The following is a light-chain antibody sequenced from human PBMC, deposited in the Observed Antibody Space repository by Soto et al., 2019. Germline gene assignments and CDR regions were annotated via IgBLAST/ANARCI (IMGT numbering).Light chain of an antibody. CDR3: QQYNNWPIT. CDR2: GAS. CDR1: QNILTN. V-gene: IGKV3-15*01. Sequence: EIVMTQSPATLSVSPGERATLSCRASQNILTNLAWYQQRPGQSPRIVIYGASTRATDIPARFSGSGSGTEYTLTISSLQSEDFVVYYCQQYNNWPITFGQGTRLEIK. J-gene: IGKJ5*01.